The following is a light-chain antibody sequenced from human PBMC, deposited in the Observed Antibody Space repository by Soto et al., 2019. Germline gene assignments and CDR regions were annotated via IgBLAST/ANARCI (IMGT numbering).Light chain of an antibody. CDR2: KND. CDR1: SSTIGSNF. V-gene: IGLV1-47*01. CDR3: ASWDDSLNTPM. J-gene: IGLJ7*01. Sequence: QSGLTQPPSASGTPGQRVTIACSGTSSTIGSNFVYWYQHLPGTAPRLLVYKNDQRPSGVPDRFSGSKSGTSASLAISGLRSEDEADYYCASWDDSLNTPMFGGGTQLTVL.